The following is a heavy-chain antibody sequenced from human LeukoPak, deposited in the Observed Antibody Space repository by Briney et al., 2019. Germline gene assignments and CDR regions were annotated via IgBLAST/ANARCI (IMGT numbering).Heavy chain of an antibody. CDR1: GFTFNSYW. CDR3: SRIYYFGDNNWRYFDN. J-gene: IGHJ4*02. Sequence: GGSLRLSCAASGFTFNSYWMSWVRQAPGKGLEWVANIDPDGSEKQYGDSVKGRFTTSRDNAKNSLYLQMNSLRAEDTAIYYCSRIYYFGDNNWRYFDNWGQGTLVTVSS. CDR2: IDPDGSEK. V-gene: IGHV3-7*01. D-gene: IGHD3-10*01.